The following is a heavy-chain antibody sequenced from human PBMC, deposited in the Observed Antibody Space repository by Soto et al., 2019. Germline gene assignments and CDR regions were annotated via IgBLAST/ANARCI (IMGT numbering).Heavy chain of an antibody. V-gene: IGHV4-39*01. CDR1: GGSISSSSYY. J-gene: IGHJ4*02. CDR3: ARLTRGYSYGYIDY. D-gene: IGHD5-18*01. Sequence: QLQLQESGPGLVKPSETLSLTCTVSGGSISSSSYYWGWIRQPPGKGLEWIGSIYYSGSTYYNPSLKSRVTISVDTSKNQFSLKLSSVTAADTAVYYCARLTRGYSYGYIDYWGQGTLVTVSS. CDR2: IYYSGST.